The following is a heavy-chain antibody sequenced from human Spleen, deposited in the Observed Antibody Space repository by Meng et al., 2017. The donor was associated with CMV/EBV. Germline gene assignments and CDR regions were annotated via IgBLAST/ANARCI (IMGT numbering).Heavy chain of an antibody. CDR2: IIPIFGTA. CDR1: GGTFSSYA. Sequence: SVKVSCKASGGTFSSYAISWVRQAPGQGLEWMGGIIPIFGTANYAQKFQGRVTITTDESTSTAYMELSSLRSEDTAVYYCARCSSGCPYYYYVMDVWGQGTTVTVSS. V-gene: IGHV1-69*05. CDR3: ARCSSGCPYYYYVMDV. J-gene: IGHJ6*02. D-gene: IGHD6-19*01.